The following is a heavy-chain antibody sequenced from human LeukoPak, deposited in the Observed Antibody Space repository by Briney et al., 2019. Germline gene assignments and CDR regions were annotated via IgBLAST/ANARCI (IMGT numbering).Heavy chain of an antibody. V-gene: IGHV3-21*04. Sequence: GGSLRLSCAASGFTFSSYSMNWVRQAPGKGLEWVSSISSSSSYIYYADSVKGRFTISRDNAKNSLYLQMNSLRAEDTALYYCARGNIEAAVLWSWGQGALVTVSS. CDR3: ARGNIEAAVLWS. D-gene: IGHD6-13*01. J-gene: IGHJ5*02. CDR2: ISSSSSYI. CDR1: GFTFSSYS.